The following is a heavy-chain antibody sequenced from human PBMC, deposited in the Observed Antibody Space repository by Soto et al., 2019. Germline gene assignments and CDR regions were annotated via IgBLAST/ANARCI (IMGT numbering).Heavy chain of an antibody. CDR3: ARPIPRWSYHYGMDV. Sequence: QLVESGGRGVQPGRSLRLSCEASEFTFSSYAMHWVRQAPGRGLEWVALISFDGTKEYYADSVKGRFIIARDNSKSMVYLQMDSLRPDYTAIYYWARPIPRWSYHYGMDVWGQGTTVTVSS. CDR2: ISFDGTKE. CDR1: EFTFSSYA. V-gene: IGHV3-30*03. D-gene: IGHD2-15*01. J-gene: IGHJ6*02.